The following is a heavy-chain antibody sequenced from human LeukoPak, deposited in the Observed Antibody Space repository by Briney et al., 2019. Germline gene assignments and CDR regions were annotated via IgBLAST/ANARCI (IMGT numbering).Heavy chain of an antibody. CDR2: IYYSGST. D-gene: IGHD3-10*01. V-gene: IGHV4-31*03. J-gene: IGHJ4*02. CDR3: ARSVLVWFGESTYFDY. Sequence: TLSLTCTVSGGSISSGGYYWSWIRQHPGKGLEWIGYIYYSGSTYYNPSLKSRVTISVDTSKNQFSLKLSSVTAADTAVYYCARSVLVWFGESTYFDYWGQGTLVTVSS. CDR1: GGSISSGGYY.